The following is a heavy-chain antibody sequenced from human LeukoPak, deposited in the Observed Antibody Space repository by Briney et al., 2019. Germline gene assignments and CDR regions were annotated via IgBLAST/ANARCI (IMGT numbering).Heavy chain of an antibody. CDR2: ISSSGSTI. CDR1: GSTFSSYE. V-gene: IGHV3-48*03. CDR3: ARETYYFDY. Sequence: GGSLRLSCAASGSTFSSYEMNWVRQAPGKGLEWVSYISSSGSTIYYADSVKGRFTISRDNAKNSLYLQMNSLRAEDTAVYYCARETYYFDYWGQGTLVTVSS. J-gene: IGHJ4*02.